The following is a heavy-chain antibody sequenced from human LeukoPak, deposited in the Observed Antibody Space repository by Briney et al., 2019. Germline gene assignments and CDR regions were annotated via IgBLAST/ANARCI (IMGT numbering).Heavy chain of an antibody. CDR1: GFSFSDYG. J-gene: IGHJ4*02. V-gene: IGHV3-33*08. CDR3: ARSVPDYTRFDY. Sequence: GGSLRLSCTTSGFSFSDYGMHWVRQAPGKGLEWLASVWYEERTKYYVDSVKGRFTISRDNSRNTVFLQMNSLRADDTALYYCARSVPDYTRFDYWGQGALVTVSS. CDR2: VWYEERTK. D-gene: IGHD4-11*01.